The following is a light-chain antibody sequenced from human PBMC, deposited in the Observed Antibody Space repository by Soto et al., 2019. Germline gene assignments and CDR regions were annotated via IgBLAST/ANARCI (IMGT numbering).Light chain of an antibody. Sequence: QSVLTQPASVSGSPGQSITISCTGTSSDIGSYNLVSWYQQYPGKDPKLMIYEGSKRSSGVSNRFSGSKSGNTASLTISGLQAEDEADYYCCSYAGSTTWVFGGGTKVTVL. J-gene: IGLJ2*01. CDR3: CSYAGSTTWV. V-gene: IGLV2-23*01. CDR2: EGS. CDR1: SSDIGSYNL.